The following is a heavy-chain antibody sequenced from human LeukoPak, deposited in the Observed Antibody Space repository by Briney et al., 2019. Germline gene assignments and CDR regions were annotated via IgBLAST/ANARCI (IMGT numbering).Heavy chain of an antibody. D-gene: IGHD5-18*01. CDR2: ISYDGSNK. CDR3: AKSGIQLWSDAFDI. CDR1: GFTFSSYG. V-gene: IGHV3-30*18. J-gene: IGHJ3*02. Sequence: PGGSLRLSCAASGFTFSSYGMRWVRQAPGKGLEWVAVISYDGSNKYYADSVKGRFTISRDNSKNTLYLQMNSLRAEDTAVYYCAKSGIQLWSDAFDIWGQGTMVTVSS.